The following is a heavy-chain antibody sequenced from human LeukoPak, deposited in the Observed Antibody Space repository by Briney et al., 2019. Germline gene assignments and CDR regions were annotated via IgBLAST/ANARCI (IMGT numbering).Heavy chain of an antibody. D-gene: IGHD6-13*01. CDR2: INPSGGST. CDR3: ARDTEAAGVDY. Sequence: ASVKVSCKASGYTLTSYYMHWVRQAPGQGLEWMGIINPSGGSTSYAQKFQGRVTMTRDTSTSTVYMELSSLRSEDTAVYYCARDTEAAGVDYWGQGTLVTVSS. J-gene: IGHJ4*02. V-gene: IGHV1-46*01. CDR1: GYTLTSYY.